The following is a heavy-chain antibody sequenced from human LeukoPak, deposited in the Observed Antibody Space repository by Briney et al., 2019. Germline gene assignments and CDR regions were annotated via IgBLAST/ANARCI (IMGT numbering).Heavy chain of an antibody. V-gene: IGHV4-38-2*01. CDR3: ARHKGYYYDSSGYAFDI. J-gene: IGHJ3*02. CDR1: GYSISSGYY. D-gene: IGHD3-22*01. Sequence: SETLSLTCAVSGYSISSGYYWGWIRQPPGKGLEWIGSIYHSGSTYYNPSLKSRVTISVDTSKNQSSLKLSSVTAADTAVYYCARHKGYYYDSSGYAFDIWGQGTMVTVSS. CDR2: IYHSGST.